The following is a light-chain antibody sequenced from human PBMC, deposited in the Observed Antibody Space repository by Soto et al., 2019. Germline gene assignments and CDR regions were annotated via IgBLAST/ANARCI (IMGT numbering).Light chain of an antibody. V-gene: IGLV2-14*01. CDR3: SSYTTYSTFV. CDR2: EVS. Sequence: QPVLTQPASVSGSPGQSITISCTGTSSDVGAYKYVYWYQQQPDKAPRLMIYEVSNRPSGVSSRFSGSKSGNTASLTISGLRAEDEAVYYCSSYTTYSTFVFGGGTKLTVL. J-gene: IGLJ2*01. CDR1: SSDVGAYKY.